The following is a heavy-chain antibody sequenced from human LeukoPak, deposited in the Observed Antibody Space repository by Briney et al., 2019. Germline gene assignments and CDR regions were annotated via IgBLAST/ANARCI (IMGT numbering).Heavy chain of an antibody. Sequence: GGSLRLSCVASGITFSSYAMSWVRQAPGKGLEWVSAISGSGGSRYYADSVKGRFTISRDNSKNTLYLRMNSLRADDTAVYYCAKDRPSGWYDYWGQGTLVTVSS. V-gene: IGHV3-23*01. CDR3: AKDRPSGWYDY. J-gene: IGHJ4*02. D-gene: IGHD6-19*01. CDR2: ISGSGGSR. CDR1: GITFSSYA.